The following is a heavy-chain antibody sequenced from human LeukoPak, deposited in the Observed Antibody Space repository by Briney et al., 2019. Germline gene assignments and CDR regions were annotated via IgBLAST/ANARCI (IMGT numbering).Heavy chain of an antibody. D-gene: IGHD6-13*01. V-gene: IGHV3-53*04. CDR3: ARVTVIAAAGWFDP. CDR1: GFTVPSNY. J-gene: IGHJ5*02. Sequence: GGSLRLSCAASGFTVPSNYMSWVRQAPGKGLEWVSVIYSGGSTYYADSVKGRFTISRHNSKNTLYLQMNSLRAEDTAVYYCARVTVIAAAGWFDPWGQGTLVTVSS. CDR2: IYSGGST.